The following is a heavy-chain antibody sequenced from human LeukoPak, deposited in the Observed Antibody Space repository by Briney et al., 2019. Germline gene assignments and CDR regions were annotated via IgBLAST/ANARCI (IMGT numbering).Heavy chain of an antibody. D-gene: IGHD2-15*01. CDR2: INSDGSGT. Sequence: GGSLRPSCAASGFTFSSYWMHWVRQAPGKGLVWVSRINSDGSGTSYADSVKGRFTISRDNAKNTLYLQMNSLRAEDTAVYYCATGSGHAFDIWGQGTMVTVSS. V-gene: IGHV3-74*01. CDR3: ATGSGHAFDI. CDR1: GFTFSSYW. J-gene: IGHJ3*02.